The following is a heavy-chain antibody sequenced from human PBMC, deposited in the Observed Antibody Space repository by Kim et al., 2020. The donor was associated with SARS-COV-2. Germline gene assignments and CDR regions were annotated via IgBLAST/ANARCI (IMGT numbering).Heavy chain of an antibody. V-gene: IGHV3-21*01. J-gene: IGHJ4*02. CDR3: ASAWAFGGLDY. Sequence: IYYADSVKGRFTISRDNAKNSLYLQMNSLRAEDTAVYYCASAWAFGGLDYWGQGTLVTVSS. D-gene: IGHD3-16*01. CDR2: I.